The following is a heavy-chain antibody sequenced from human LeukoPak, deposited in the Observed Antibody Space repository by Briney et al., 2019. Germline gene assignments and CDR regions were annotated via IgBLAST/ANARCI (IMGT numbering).Heavy chain of an antibody. CDR3: ARAGYYYGSGSYLGY. CDR1: GFTFSSYS. Sequence: GGSLRLSCAAPGFTFSSYSMNWVRQAPGKGLEWVSSISGSSSYIYYADSVKGRFTISRDNAKNSLYLQMNSLRAEDTAVYYCARAGYYYGSGSYLGYWGQGTLVTVSS. CDR2: ISGSSSYI. J-gene: IGHJ4*02. D-gene: IGHD3-10*01. V-gene: IGHV3-21*01.